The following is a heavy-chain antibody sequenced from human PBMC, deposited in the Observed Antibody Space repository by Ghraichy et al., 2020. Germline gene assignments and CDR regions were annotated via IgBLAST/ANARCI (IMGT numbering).Heavy chain of an antibody. J-gene: IGHJ5*02. D-gene: IGHD2-15*01. V-gene: IGHV3-23*01. CDR2: ISGSGTNT. Sequence: GGSLRLSCAASEFSFSTYAMSWIRQAPGKGPEWVAAISGSGTNTYYPDSLWGRFTISRDNSKNTVYLQMSSLRAEDTAAYYCARHHEGSGSFDPWGQGTLVTVSS. CDR1: EFSFSTYA. CDR3: ARHHEGSGSFDP.